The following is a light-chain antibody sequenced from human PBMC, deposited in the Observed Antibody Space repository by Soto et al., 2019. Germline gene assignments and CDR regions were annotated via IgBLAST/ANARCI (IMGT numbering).Light chain of an antibody. CDR2: GAS. Sequence: ELVMTQSPATLSVSPGERATLSCRASQSVSSNLAWYQQKPGQAPRLLIYGASTRATGIPARFSGSGSGTEFTLTISLLQSEDFAVYDCQHYNHWPLFGQGTKLEIK. J-gene: IGKJ2*01. V-gene: IGKV3-15*01. CDR3: QHYNHWPL. CDR1: QSVSSN.